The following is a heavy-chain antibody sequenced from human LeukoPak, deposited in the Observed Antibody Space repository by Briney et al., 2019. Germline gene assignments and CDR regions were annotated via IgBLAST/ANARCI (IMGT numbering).Heavy chain of an antibody. V-gene: IGHV4-59*01. CDR1: GGSISSYY. CDR3: ARGSGCSYGYDAFDI. Sequence: PSETLSLTCTVSGGSISSYYWSWIRQPPGKGLEWIGYIYYSGSTNYNPSLKSRVTISVDTSKNQFSLKLSSVTAADTAVYYCARGSGCSYGYDAFDIWGQGTMVTVSS. CDR2: IYYSGST. J-gene: IGHJ3*02. D-gene: IGHD5-18*01.